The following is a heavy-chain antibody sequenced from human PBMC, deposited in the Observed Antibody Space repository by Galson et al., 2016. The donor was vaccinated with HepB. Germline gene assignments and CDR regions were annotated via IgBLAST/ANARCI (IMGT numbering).Heavy chain of an antibody. CDR3: ARVQTSYDYTWGTSRPRYFDY. CDR2: IYSGGST. CDR1: GFAVRSNF. J-gene: IGHJ4*02. V-gene: IGHV3-53*01. Sequence: SLRLSCAVSGFAVRSNFMAWVRQAPGKGLEWVSLIYSGGSTYYADSVRGRFTISRDISKNTLFLEMLNLRAEDPAVYYCARVQTSYDYTWGTSRPRYFDYWGQGTLVTVSS. D-gene: IGHD3-16*02.